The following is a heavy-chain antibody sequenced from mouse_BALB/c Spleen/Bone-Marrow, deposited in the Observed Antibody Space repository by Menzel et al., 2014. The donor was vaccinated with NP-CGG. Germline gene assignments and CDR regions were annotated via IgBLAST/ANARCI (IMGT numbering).Heavy chain of an antibody. CDR1: GYTFSSYW. D-gene: IGHD1-1*02. CDR2: ILPGSGST. J-gene: IGHJ3*01. Sequence: VMLVESGAELMKPGASVKISCKATGYTFSSYWIEWVKQRPGHGLEWIGEILPGSGSTNYNEKFKGEATFTADTSSNTAYMQLSSLTSEDSAVYYCASFYGRFAYRGQGTLVTVSA. CDR3: ASFYGRFAY. V-gene: IGHV1-9*01.